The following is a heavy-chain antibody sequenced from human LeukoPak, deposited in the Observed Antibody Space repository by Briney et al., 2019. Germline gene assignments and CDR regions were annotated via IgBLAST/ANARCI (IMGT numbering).Heavy chain of an antibody. CDR1: GGSISSGGYY. D-gene: IGHD1-26*01. J-gene: IGHJ4*02. CDR3: ARLSGSYSMYYFDY. CDR2: IYHSGST. V-gene: IGHV4-30-2*03. Sequence: SETLSLTCTVSGGSISSGGYYWSWIRQPPGKGLEWIGYIYHSGSTYYNPSLKSRVAISVDTSKNQFSLKLSSVTAADTAVYYCARLSGSYSMYYFDYWGQGTLVTVSS.